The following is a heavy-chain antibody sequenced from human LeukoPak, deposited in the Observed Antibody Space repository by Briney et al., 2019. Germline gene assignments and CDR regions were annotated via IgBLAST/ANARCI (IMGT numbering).Heavy chain of an antibody. D-gene: IGHD5-24*01. CDR1: GFTFTTYW. CDR3: ARVTDAYNFGDY. CDR2: INQDGSEK. V-gene: IGHV3-7*01. J-gene: IGHJ4*02. Sequence: PGGSLRLSCAASGFTFTTYWMSWVRQAPGKGLEWVANINQDGSEKYYVDSVKGRFTISRDNAKNSPSLQMNSLRAEDTAVYYCARVTDAYNFGDYWGQGTLVTVSS.